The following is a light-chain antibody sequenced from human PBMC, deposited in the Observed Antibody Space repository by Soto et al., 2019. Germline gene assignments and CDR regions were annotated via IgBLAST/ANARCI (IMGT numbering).Light chain of an antibody. CDR3: QQYGSSTGT. CDR2: GAS. CDR1: QSVGTY. V-gene: IGKV3-20*01. J-gene: IGKJ1*01. Sequence: EIVLTQSPGTLSLXXGXXXXLXXXASQSVGTYLAWYQQKPGQAPRLLIYGASSRATGIPDRFSGSGSGTDFTLTISRLEPEDFAVYYCQQYGSSTGTFGQGTKVDIK.